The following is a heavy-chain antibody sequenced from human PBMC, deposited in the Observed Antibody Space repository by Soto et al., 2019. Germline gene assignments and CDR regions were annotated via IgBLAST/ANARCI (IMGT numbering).Heavy chain of an antibody. V-gene: IGHV4-28*01. Sequence: SEILSLTCAVSGYSISSSNWWGWIRQPPGKGLEWIGYIYYSGSTYYNPSLKSRVTMSVDTSKNQFSLKLSSVTAVDTAVYYCASAILGTEYYFDYWGQGTLVTVSS. CDR2: IYYSGST. J-gene: IGHJ4*02. CDR1: GYSISSSNW. CDR3: ASAILGTEYYFDY.